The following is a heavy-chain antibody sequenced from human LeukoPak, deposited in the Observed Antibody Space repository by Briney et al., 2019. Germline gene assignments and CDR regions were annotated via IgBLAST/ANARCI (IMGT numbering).Heavy chain of an antibody. J-gene: IGHJ4*02. CDR2: IYHSGST. Sequence: SETLSLTCAVSGGSISSGGYSWSCIRQPPGKGLEWIGYIYHSGSTYYNPSLKSRVTISVDRSKNQFSLKLSSVTAADTAVYYCARADAVAGAPIPDYSGQGTLVTVSS. D-gene: IGHD6-19*01. V-gene: IGHV4-30-2*01. CDR1: GGSISSGGYS. CDR3: ARADAVAGAPIPDY.